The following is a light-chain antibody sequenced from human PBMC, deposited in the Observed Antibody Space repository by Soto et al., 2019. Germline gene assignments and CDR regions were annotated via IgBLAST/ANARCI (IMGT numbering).Light chain of an antibody. CDR1: QNIGSR. CDR3: QQCNTPFT. V-gene: IGKV1-5*01. Sequence: DIQMTQSPSTLSASVGDRVAITCRASQNIGSRLAWYQQKPDEAPKLLIYDASSLESGVPLRFGGSGSGTDFTLIISRLQPDYFATYYCQQCNTPFTFGGGTKVEIK. CDR2: DAS. J-gene: IGKJ4*01.